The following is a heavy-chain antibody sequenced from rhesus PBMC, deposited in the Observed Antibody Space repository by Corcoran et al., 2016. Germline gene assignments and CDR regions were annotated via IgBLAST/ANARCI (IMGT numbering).Heavy chain of an antibody. Sequence: QVQLQESGPGLVKPSETLSLTCAVSGCSFSGYYWGWIRQPPGKGLEWICFISGSRGSTDSNPSLKSRFTISTDTSKNQFSLNLSSVTAADTAVYYCARGIQVRLVFDYWGQGVLVTVSS. CDR1: GCSFSGYY. D-gene: IGHD4-23*01. V-gene: IGHV4-165*01. CDR2: ISGSRGST. CDR3: ARGIQVRLVFDY. J-gene: IGHJ4*01.